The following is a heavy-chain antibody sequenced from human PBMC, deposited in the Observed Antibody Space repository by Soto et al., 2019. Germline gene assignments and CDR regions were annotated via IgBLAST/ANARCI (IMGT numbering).Heavy chain of an antibody. D-gene: IGHD3-3*01. CDR2: IYWDDDK. CDR3: AHRVLRTVFGLVTTTAIYFDF. Sequence: QITLNESGPTQVNPRQTLTLTCTFSGFSLTTSGVGVGWIRQSPGKAPEWLALIYWDDDKRYSPSLKSRLTITKDTSKHRVVLTMADLDPADTATYYCAHRVLRTVFGLVTTTAIYFDFWGQGTPVAVSS. V-gene: IGHV2-5*02. CDR1: GFSLTTSGVG. J-gene: IGHJ4*02.